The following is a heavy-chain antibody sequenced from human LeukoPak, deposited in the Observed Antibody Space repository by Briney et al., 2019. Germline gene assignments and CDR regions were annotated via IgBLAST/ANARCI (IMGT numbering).Heavy chain of an antibody. Sequence: PSETLSLTCTVSGGSISSGGYYWSWIRQHPGKGLEWIGYIYYSGSTYYNPSLKSRVTISVDTSKKQFSLKLSSVTAADTAVYYCVTYYFDSSGPKRNYWGQGTLVTVSS. V-gene: IGHV4-31*03. CDR3: VTYYFDSSGPKRNY. CDR2: IYYSGST. J-gene: IGHJ4*02. D-gene: IGHD3-22*01. CDR1: GGSISSGGYY.